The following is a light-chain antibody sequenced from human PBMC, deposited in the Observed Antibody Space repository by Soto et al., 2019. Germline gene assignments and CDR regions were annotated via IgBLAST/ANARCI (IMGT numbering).Light chain of an antibody. CDR2: SNN. CDR1: SYNIGSNT. J-gene: IGLJ2*01. V-gene: IGLV1-44*01. Sequence: QSVLTQPPSASGTPGESGTISCSGSSYNIGSNTGNWYQQLPGTAPKLLIYSNNQRPSGVPDRFSGSKSGTSASLAISGLQSEDEADYDCAAWDDSLNGVVFGGGTQLTVL. CDR3: AAWDDSLNGVV.